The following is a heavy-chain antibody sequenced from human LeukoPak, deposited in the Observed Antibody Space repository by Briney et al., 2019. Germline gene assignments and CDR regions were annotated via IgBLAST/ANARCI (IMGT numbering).Heavy chain of an antibody. CDR1: GGSISSGGYY. CDR3: ARVGPDLYCSSTSCYWGYYYYYMDV. V-gene: IGHV4-31*03. J-gene: IGHJ6*03. Sequence: PSETLSLTCTVSGGSISSGGYYWSWLRQHPGKGLEWIGYIYYSGSTYYNPSLKSRVTISVDTSKNQFSLKLSSVTAADTAVYYCARVGPDLYCSSTSCYWGYYYYYMDVWGKGTTVTVSS. CDR2: IYYSGST. D-gene: IGHD2-2*01.